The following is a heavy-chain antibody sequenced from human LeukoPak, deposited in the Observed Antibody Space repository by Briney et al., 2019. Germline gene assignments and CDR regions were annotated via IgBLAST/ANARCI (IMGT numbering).Heavy chain of an antibody. D-gene: IGHD2-2*01. CDR3: ARRCSSTSCYRSWLGERRYYFDY. V-gene: IGHV4-34*01. CDR2: INHSGST. Sequence: SETLSLTCAVYGGSFSGYYWSWISQPPGRGLEWIGEINHSGSTNYNPSLKSRVTISVDTSKNQFSLKLSSVTAADTAVYYCARRCSSTSCYRSWLGERRYYFDYWGQGTLVTVSS. CDR1: GGSFSGYY. J-gene: IGHJ4*02.